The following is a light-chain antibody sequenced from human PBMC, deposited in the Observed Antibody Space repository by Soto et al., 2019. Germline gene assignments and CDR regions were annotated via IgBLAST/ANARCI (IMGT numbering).Light chain of an antibody. CDR3: QQFGNSPWT. CDR2: GAS. J-gene: IGKJ1*01. Sequence: VWSQSPGRLFLSQGPRPTLWHRDSQSVPSTYFAWYKQKSGQPPRLXSSGASNRATGIPDRFSGSGSGRDFTLTISRLEPEDFAVYYCQQFGNSPWTFGQGTKVDI. V-gene: IGKV3-20*01. CDR1: QSVPSTY.